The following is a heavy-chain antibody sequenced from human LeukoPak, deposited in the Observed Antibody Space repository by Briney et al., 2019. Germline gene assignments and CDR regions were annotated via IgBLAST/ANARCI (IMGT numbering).Heavy chain of an antibody. J-gene: IGHJ4*02. CDR1: GVSISSYY. V-gene: IGHV4-59*01. D-gene: IGHD4-11*01. CDR3: ARRGTVTTERFDY. Sequence: SETLSLTCTVSGVSISSYYWSWIRQSPEKGLEWIGYIYYGGSTNYNPSLKSRVTISLDTSKNQLSLKLNSVTAADTAVYYCARRGTVTTERFDYWGQGTLVTVSS. CDR2: IYYGGST.